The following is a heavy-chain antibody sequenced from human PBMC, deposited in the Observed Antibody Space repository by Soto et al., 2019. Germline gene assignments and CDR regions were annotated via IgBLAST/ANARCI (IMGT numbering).Heavy chain of an antibody. CDR2: IYPGDSDS. D-gene: IGHD3-10*01. CDR3: ARHYGSRSSPIGFEY. J-gene: IGHJ4*02. CDR1: GYSFTAYW. V-gene: IGHV5-51*01. Sequence: GESLKISCKASGYSFTAYWIGWVRQMPGKGLEWMGIIYPGDSDSTYRPSFQGQVTISADKSINTAYLQWSSLKASDTAMYYCARHYGSRSSPIGFEYWAQGTLVTVSS.